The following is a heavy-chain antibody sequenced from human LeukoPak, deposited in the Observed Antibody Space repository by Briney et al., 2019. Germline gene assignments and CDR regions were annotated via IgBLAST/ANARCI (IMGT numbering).Heavy chain of an antibody. Sequence: GESLKISCKVSGYSFTSYCIGRVRQMPGKGLEWMGFIYPGDSGPTYSPSFQGQVTISVDKSINTAYLQWSSLQASDTAMYYCGMSGDRVPLQDDVFDVWGQGTMVTVST. J-gene: IGHJ3*01. D-gene: IGHD1-26*01. CDR3: GMSGDRVPLQDDVFDV. CDR2: IYPGDSGP. CDR1: GYSFTSYC. V-gene: IGHV5-51*01.